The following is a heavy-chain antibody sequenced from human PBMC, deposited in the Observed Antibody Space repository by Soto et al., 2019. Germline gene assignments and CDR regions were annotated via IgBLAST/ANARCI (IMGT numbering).Heavy chain of an antibody. CDR2: IKSKADGETM. Sequence: EVQLAASGGGLVKPGGSLRLSCGASRFTARMSWVRQAPGKGLEWVGRIKSKADGETMDYAAPVQGRFTISRDDSKDMVYLEMNSLKSEDTAVYSCGDLDGSFFGIDFWGLGTTVTVSS. V-gene: IGHV3-15*01. CDR1: RFTAR. D-gene: IGHD3-10*01. CDR3: GDLDGSFFGIDF. J-gene: IGHJ6*02.